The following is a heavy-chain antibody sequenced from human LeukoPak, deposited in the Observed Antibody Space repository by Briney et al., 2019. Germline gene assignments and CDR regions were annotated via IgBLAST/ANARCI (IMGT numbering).Heavy chain of an antibody. D-gene: IGHD3-10*01. CDR3: ARELSGFRRFDP. J-gene: IGHJ5*02. CDR2: IYYSGSA. CDR1: GGSISPYY. Sequence: PSETLSLTCTVSGGSISPYYWSWIRQPPGKGLEWIGNIYYSGSANYNPSLKSRVTISVDTSKNQFSLNLSSVTAADTAVYYCARELSGFRRFDPWGQGTLVTVSP. V-gene: IGHV4-59*01.